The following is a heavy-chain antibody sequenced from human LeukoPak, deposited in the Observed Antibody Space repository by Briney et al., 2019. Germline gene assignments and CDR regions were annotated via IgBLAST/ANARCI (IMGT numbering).Heavy chain of an antibody. CDR1: NYSISSGYY. V-gene: IGHV4-38-2*02. J-gene: IGHJ3*02. D-gene: IGHD1-7*01. CDR3: ARGLRFRWNYAVEAFDI. CDR2: VSHSGST. Sequence: SETLSLNCTVSNYSISSGYYWGWIRQPPGKGLEWIGSVSHSGSTSYNPSLKSRVTISVDTAKNQFSLKLRSVTAADTAVYYCARGLRFRWNYAVEAFDIWGQGTMVTVSS.